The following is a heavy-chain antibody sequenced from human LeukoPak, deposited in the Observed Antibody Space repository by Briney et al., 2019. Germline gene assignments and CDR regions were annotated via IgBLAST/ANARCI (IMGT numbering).Heavy chain of an antibody. D-gene: IGHD3-22*01. CDR1: GGTFSSYA. CDR2: IIPIFGTA. V-gene: IGHV1-69*13. CDR3: ASSYDSSGHSSF. J-gene: IGHJ4*02. Sequence: ASVTVSCKASGGTFSSYAISWVRQAPGQGLEWMGGIIPIFGTANYAQKFQGRVTITADESTSTAYMELSSLRSEDTAVYYCASSYDSSGHSSFWGQGTLVTVS.